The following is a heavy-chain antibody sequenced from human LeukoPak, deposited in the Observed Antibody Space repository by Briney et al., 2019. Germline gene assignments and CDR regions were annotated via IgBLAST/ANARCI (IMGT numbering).Heavy chain of an antibody. CDR1: GYSITSGYY. Sequence: SETLSLTCAVSGYSITSGYYWAWIRQPPGKGLEWIGNIYHSGSTYYNPSLKSRVTISVDTSKNQFSLKLSSVTAADTAVYYCARGHYDSSGYSPGYYFGYWGQGTLVTVSS. CDR2: IYHSGST. J-gene: IGHJ4*02. V-gene: IGHV4-38-2*01. CDR3: ARGHYDSSGYSPGYYFGY. D-gene: IGHD3-22*01.